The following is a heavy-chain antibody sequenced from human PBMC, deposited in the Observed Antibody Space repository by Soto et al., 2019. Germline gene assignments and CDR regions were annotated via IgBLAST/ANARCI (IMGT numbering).Heavy chain of an antibody. D-gene: IGHD4-17*01. J-gene: IGHJ1*01. CDR2: IKSKTDGGTT. CDR3: TTARGTYGAEYFQH. V-gene: IGHV3-15*01. CDR1: GFTFTNAW. Sequence: GGALRLSCAASGFTFTNAWMSWVRQAPGKGLEWVGRIKSKTDGGTTDYAAPVKGRFTISRDDSKNTLYLQMNSLKTEDTAVYYCTTARGTYGAEYFQHWGQGTLVTVSS.